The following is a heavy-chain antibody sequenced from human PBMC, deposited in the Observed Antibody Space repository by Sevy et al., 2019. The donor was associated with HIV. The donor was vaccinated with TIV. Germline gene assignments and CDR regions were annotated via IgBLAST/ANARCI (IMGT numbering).Heavy chain of an antibody. CDR1: GFTSDDYA. Sequence: SLRLSCAASGFTSDDYAMHWVRQAPGKDLEWVSGIRWNSGRIDYVDSVKGRFTISRDNAKNSLYLQMISLRAEDTALYFCVTETRGGIWYWGQGTLVTVSS. D-gene: IGHD2-15*01. CDR2: IRWNSGRI. CDR3: VTETRGGIWY. V-gene: IGHV3-9*02. J-gene: IGHJ4*02.